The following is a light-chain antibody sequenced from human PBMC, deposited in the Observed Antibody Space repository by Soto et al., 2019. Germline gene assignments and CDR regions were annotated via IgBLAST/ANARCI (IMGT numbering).Light chain of an antibody. CDR1: RSDVGRYNY. CDR3: SSHTTSNSVV. CDR2: DVS. Sequence: QSALTQPASVSGSPGQSITISCTGTRSDVGRYNYVSWYQQHPGKVPKLMIYDVSHRPSGVSNRFSGSKSGNTASLTISGLQADDEADYYCSSHTTSNSVVFGGGTKLTVL. V-gene: IGLV2-14*01. J-gene: IGLJ2*01.